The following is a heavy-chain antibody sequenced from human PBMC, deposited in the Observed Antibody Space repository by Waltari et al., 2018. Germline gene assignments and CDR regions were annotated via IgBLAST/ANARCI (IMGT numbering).Heavy chain of an antibody. J-gene: IGHJ6*03. CDR1: GFTFSSYS. CDR2: ISSSSSTI. Sequence: EVQLVESGGGLVQPGGSLRLSCAASGFTFSSYSMNWVRQAPGKGLEWVSYISSSSSTIYYADSVKGRFTISRDNAKNSLYLQMNSLRAEDTAVYYCARGVEGIVGATNSYYYYMDVWGKGTTVTVSS. CDR3: ARGVEGIVGATNSYYYYMDV. V-gene: IGHV3-48*04. D-gene: IGHD1-26*01.